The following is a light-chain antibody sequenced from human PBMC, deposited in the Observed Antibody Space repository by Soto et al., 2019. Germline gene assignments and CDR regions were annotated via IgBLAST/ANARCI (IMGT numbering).Light chain of an antibody. J-gene: IGKJ1*01. CDR3: MQALQALWT. CDR2: LGS. CDR1: QSLVHSNGYNF. V-gene: IGKV2-28*01. Sequence: DLVMTQSPLSLPVTPGEPAAISCRSRQSLVHSNGYNFLDWYLQKPGQSPQLLIYLGSNRASGVPDRFSGSGSGTDFTLKISRVEAEDGGVYYCMQALQALWTFGQGTKVEIK.